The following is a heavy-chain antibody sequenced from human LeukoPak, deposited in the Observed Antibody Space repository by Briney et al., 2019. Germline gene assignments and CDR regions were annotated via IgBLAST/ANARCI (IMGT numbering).Heavy chain of an antibody. CDR2: ISAYNGNT. CDR3: ARRPQRFLEWLPHFDY. V-gene: IGHV1-18*01. CDR1: GYTFTSYG. J-gene: IGHJ4*02. D-gene: IGHD3-3*01. Sequence: ASVKVSCKASGYTFTSYGISWVRQAPGQGLEWMGWISAYNGNTNYAQKLQGRVTMTTDTSTSTAYMELRSLRSDDTAVYYCARRPQRFLEWLPHFDYWGQGTLVTVSS.